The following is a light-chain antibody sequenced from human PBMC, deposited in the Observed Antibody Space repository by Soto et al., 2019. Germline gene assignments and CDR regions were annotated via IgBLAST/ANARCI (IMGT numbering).Light chain of an antibody. V-gene: IGKV3-15*01. CDR3: QQYDNLPPIT. J-gene: IGKJ5*01. Sequence: EVVMTQSPATLSVSPGERATLSCRASQSISTNLAWYQQKHGQAPRLLIYAASARATGIPARFSGSGSGTEFTLTISSLQSEDFAIYDCQQYDNLPPITFGQGTRLGIK. CDR1: QSISTN. CDR2: AAS.